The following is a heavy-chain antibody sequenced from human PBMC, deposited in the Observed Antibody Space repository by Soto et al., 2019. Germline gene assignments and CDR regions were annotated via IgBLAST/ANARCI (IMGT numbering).Heavy chain of an antibody. CDR3: ARPRIDTGAMVRGVADYYYGMDV. J-gene: IGHJ6*02. V-gene: IGHV3-11*03. CDR1: GFTFRDYY. CDR2: ISGSTSHI. Sequence: GGSLRLSCAASGFTFRDYYMKWIRQAPGKGLEWVSYISGSTSHINYADSVKGRFTISRDNAKSSLFLQMNDLRAEDTAVYYCARPRIDTGAMVRGVADYYYGMDVWGQGTTVTVSS. D-gene: IGHD3-10*01.